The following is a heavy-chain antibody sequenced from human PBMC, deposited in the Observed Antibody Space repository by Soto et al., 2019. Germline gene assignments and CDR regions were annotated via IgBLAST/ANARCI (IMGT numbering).Heavy chain of an antibody. CDR3: ARSLEPRLYFYGMDV. J-gene: IGHJ6*02. CDR2: IWYDGSNK. Sequence: QVQLVESGGGVVQPGRSLRLSCAASGFTFSSYGMHWVRQAPGKGLEWVAVIWYDGSNKYYADSVKGRFTISRDNSKNTLYLQMNSLRAEDKAVYYWARSLEPRLYFYGMDVWGQGTTVTVSS. CDR1: GFTFSSYG. D-gene: IGHD3-9*01. V-gene: IGHV3-33*01.